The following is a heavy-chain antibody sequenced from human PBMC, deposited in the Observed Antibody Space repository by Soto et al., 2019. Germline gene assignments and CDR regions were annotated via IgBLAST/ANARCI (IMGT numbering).Heavy chain of an antibody. D-gene: IGHD4-17*01. V-gene: IGHV4-39*01. Sequence: SETLSLTCTVSGGSISSSSYYWGWIRQPPGKGLEWIGSIYYSGSTYYNPSLKSRVTISVNTSKNQFSLKLSSVTAADTAVYYCARHKASRGEQDYGDGDWFDPWGQGTLVTVSS. J-gene: IGHJ5*02. CDR1: GGSISSSSYY. CDR2: IYYSGST. CDR3: ARHKASRGEQDYGDGDWFDP.